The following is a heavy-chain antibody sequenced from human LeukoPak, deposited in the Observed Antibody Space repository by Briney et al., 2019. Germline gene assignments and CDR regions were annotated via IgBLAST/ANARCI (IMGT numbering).Heavy chain of an antibody. Sequence: SETLSLTCTVSGGSISSSSYYWGWIRQPPGKGLEWIGSIYHSGSTYYNPSLKSRVTISVDTSKNQFSLKLSSVTAADTAVYYCARVYCSGGSCYSYDAFDIWGQGTMVTVSS. CDR3: ARVYCSGGSCYSYDAFDI. V-gene: IGHV4-39*07. CDR2: IYHSGST. D-gene: IGHD2-15*01. J-gene: IGHJ3*02. CDR1: GGSISSSSYY.